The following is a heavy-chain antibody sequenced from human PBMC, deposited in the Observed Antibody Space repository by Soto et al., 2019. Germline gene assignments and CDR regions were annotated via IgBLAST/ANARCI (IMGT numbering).Heavy chain of an antibody. D-gene: IGHD3-22*01. CDR3: AKGLYYYDSSGYRLFDY. V-gene: IGHV3-23*01. CDR1: GFMFNNYA. CDR2: VSVSGGTT. J-gene: IGHJ4*02. Sequence: PGGSLRLSCAASGFMFNNYAMSWVRQAPGKGLGWVSTVSVSGGTTYYADSLKGRFTISRDNSKKTVYLQMNRLRADDTAIYYCAKGLYYYDSSGYRLFDYWGQGTLVTVSS.